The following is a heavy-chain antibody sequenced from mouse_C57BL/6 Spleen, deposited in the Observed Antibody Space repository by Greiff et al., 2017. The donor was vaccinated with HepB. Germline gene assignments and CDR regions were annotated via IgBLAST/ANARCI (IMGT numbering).Heavy chain of an antibody. V-gene: IGHV1-55*01. CDR1: GYTFTSYW. CDR2: IYPGSGST. D-gene: IGHD1-1*01. Sequence: QVQLKQPGAELVKPGASVKMSCKASGYTFTSYWITWVKQRPGQGLEWIGDIYPGSGSTNYNEKFKSKATLTVETSSSTAYMQLSSLTSEDSAVYYCARRYYGSSYVGYFDVWGTGTTVTVSS. CDR3: ARRYYGSSYVGYFDV. J-gene: IGHJ1*03.